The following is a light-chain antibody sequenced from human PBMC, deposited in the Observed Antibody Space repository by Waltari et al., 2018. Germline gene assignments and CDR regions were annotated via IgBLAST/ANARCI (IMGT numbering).Light chain of an antibody. CDR3: QQYANLPPFT. J-gene: IGKJ2*01. CDR1: QAIKPS. CDR2: DAS. Sequence: DIQMTQSPSSLSASVGDRVIITCQASQAIKPSLNWYQQRPGKAPKLLISDASSLETGVPSRFSGSGSGTDVSLTISSLQPEDIATYYCQQYANLPPFTFGQGTKLEI. V-gene: IGKV1-33*01.